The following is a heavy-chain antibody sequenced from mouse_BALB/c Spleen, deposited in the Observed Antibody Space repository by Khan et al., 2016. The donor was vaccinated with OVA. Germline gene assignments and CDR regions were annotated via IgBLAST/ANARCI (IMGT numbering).Heavy chain of an antibody. CDR3: TRDRNYYGSSFYFDY. Sequence: DVELVESGGGLVKPGGSLKLSCAASGFAFSSYSMSWVRQTPEKRLEWVATITSGGSYTYYPDSVKGRFTISRDNAKNTLYLQMSSLKSEDTAMYYCTRDRNYYGSSFYFDYWGQGTTLTVSS. CDR1: GFAFSSYS. CDR2: ITSGGSYT. J-gene: IGHJ2*01. D-gene: IGHD1-1*01. V-gene: IGHV5-6-4*01.